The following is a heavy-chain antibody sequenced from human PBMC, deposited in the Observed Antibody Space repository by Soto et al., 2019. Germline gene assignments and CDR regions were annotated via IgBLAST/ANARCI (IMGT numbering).Heavy chain of an antibody. CDR1: GYTFTSYD. Sequence: ASVRVSCKASGYTFTSYDINWVRQATGQGLEWMGWMNPNSGNTGYAQKFQGRVTMTRNTSISTAYMELSSLRSEDKAVYYCLIGVILDYSMDVSGQGITVSVSS. V-gene: IGHV1-8*01. J-gene: IGHJ6*02. D-gene: IGHD2-15*01. CDR3: LIGVILDYSMDV. CDR2: MNPNSGNT.